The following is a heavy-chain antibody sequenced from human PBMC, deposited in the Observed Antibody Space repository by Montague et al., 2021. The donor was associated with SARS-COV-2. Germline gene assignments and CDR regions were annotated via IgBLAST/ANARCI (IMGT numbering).Heavy chain of an antibody. Sequence: SETLSLTCSVSGGSCSSGDSYWGWLRQAPGKGLEWIGDLHYAGSAYYNPSLRSRVTISADTSKNQFSLKLNSVTAADTAVYYCVATYNGNWYYFDYWGQGTLVTVSS. CDR2: LHYAGSA. V-gene: IGHV4-39*01. CDR3: VATYNGNWYYFDY. CDR1: GGSCSSGDSY. J-gene: IGHJ4*02. D-gene: IGHD6-13*01.